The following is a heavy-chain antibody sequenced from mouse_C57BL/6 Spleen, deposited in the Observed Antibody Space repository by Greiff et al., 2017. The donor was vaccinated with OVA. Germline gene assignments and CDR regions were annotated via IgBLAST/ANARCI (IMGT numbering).Heavy chain of an antibody. CDR3: ARSDDGNYVYFDY. Sequence: VQLQQPGAELVKPGASVKLSCKASGYTFTSYYMHWVKQRTVQGLEWIGRIDPEDGETKYAPKFQGKATITADTSSNTAYLQLSSLTSEDTAVYYCARSDDGNYVYFDYWGQGTTLTVSS. V-gene: IGHV14-2*01. CDR1: GYTFTSYY. CDR2: IDPEDGET. D-gene: IGHD2-3*01. J-gene: IGHJ2*01.